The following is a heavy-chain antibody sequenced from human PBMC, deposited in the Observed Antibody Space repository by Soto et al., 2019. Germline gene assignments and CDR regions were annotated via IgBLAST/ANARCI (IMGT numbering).Heavy chain of an antibody. CDR1: GASIITDNW. D-gene: IGHD3-10*01. CDR3: ARASASSKLRGVVIN. V-gene: IGHV4-4*02. Sequence: QVQLQESGPGLVKPSGTLSLTCAPSGASIITDNWWSWVRQPPGKEMEWIGEIYHSGNTNFNPSVKSRVTISVDTSNNQFSLTVSSVTAADTAIYYCARASASSKLRGVVINWGQGTLVTVSS. J-gene: IGHJ4*02. CDR2: IYHSGNT.